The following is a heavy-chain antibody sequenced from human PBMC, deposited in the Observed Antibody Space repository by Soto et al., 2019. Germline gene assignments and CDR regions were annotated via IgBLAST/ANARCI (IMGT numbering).Heavy chain of an antibody. V-gene: IGHV4-39*01. J-gene: IGHJ4*02. CDR1: FGSISSSSCY. Sequence: AFQTLSDTWSVAFGSISSSSCYCGFIHQPPVKGLEWIGSIYYSGSTYYNPSLKSRVTISVDTSKNQFSLKLSSVTAADTAVYYCARHAEDYGVAAYWGQGTLVTVSS. CDR3: ARHAEDYGVAAY. D-gene: IGHD4-17*01. CDR2: IYYSGST.